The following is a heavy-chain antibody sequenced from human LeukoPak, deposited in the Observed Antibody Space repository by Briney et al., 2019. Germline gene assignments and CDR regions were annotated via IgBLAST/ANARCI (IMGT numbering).Heavy chain of an antibody. Sequence: GESLKISCKGSGYSFTSYWIGWVRQMPGKGLEWMGIIYPRDSDTSYSPSFQGPVTISADKSINTAFLQWSSLKASGPAMYYCATSIAVASRGFDYWGQGILVTVSS. J-gene: IGHJ4*02. CDR2: IYPRDSDT. CDR3: ATSIAVASRGFDY. D-gene: IGHD6-19*01. V-gene: IGHV5-51*01. CDR1: GYSFTSYW.